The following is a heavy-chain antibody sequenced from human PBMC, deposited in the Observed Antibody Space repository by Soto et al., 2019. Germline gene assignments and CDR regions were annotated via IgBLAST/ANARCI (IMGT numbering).Heavy chain of an antibody. J-gene: IGHJ6*04. V-gene: IGHV1-8*01. CDR3: ARAPCSGGSCYSHSSSYGRHV. Sequence: ASVKVSCKASGYTFTSYDINWVRQATGQGLEWMGWMNPNSGNTGYAQKFQGRVTMTRNTSISTAYMELRSLRSDDTAVYYCARAPCSGGSCYSHSSSYGRHVWGKGT. CDR2: MNPNSGNT. D-gene: IGHD2-15*01. CDR1: GYTFTSYD.